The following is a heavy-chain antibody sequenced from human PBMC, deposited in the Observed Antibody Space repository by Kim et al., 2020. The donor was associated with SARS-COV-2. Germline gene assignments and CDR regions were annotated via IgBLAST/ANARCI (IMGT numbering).Heavy chain of an antibody. V-gene: IGHV3-23*01. Sequence: GWSLRLSCVGSGFSFGSYSMTWVRQAPGKGLDWVSAVSSNGDTTFYAASVKGRFTISRDNSRNTLYLQMNSLRAEDSGVYYCAKDRQQWLVRGNDYFDYWGQGTLVAVSS. CDR2: VSSNGDTT. CDR1: GFSFGSYS. CDR3: AKDRQQWLVRGNDYFDY. J-gene: IGHJ4*02. D-gene: IGHD6-19*01.